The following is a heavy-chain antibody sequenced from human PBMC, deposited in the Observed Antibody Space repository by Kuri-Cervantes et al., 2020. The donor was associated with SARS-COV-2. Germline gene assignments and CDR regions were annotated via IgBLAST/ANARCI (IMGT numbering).Heavy chain of an antibody. CDR2: IYYSGST. V-gene: IGHV4-59*12. J-gene: IGHJ4*02. CDR1: GGSISSYY. D-gene: IGHD3-3*01. Sequence: SETLSFTCTVSGGSISSYYWSWIRQPPGKGLEWIGYIYYSGSTNYNPSLKSRVTISVDTSKNQFSLKLSSVTAADTAVYYCARVKTIFGVAPFDYWGQGTLVTVSS. CDR3: ARVKTIFGVAPFDY.